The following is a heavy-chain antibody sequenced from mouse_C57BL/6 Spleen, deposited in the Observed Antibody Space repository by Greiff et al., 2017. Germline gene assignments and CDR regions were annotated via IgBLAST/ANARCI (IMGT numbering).Heavy chain of an antibody. J-gene: IGHJ4*01. CDR1: GYAFSSYW. CDR2: IYPGDGDT. Sequence: QVQLQQSGAELVKPGASVKISCKASGYAFSSYWMNWVKQRPGKGLEWIGQIYPGDGDTNYNGKFKGKATLTADQSSSTAYMQLSSLTSEDSAVYFCAREDYLYAMDYWGQGTSVTVSS. D-gene: IGHD1-1*02. V-gene: IGHV1-80*01. CDR3: AREDYLYAMDY.